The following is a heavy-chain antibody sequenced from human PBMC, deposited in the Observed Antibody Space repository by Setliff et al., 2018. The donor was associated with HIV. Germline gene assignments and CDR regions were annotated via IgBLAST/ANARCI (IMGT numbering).Heavy chain of an antibody. D-gene: IGHD1-26*01. CDR3: ASGGHRLHDY. CDR1: GGSISSSSYY. CDR2: IYYSGGT. Sequence: PSETLSLTCTVSGGSISSSSYYWGWIRQPSGKGLEWIGTIYYSGGTYYKSSLKSRLIISLDTSKNQFSLNLRSVTAADTAVYFCASGGHRLHDYWGQGTLVTVSS. V-gene: IGHV4-39*07. J-gene: IGHJ4*02.